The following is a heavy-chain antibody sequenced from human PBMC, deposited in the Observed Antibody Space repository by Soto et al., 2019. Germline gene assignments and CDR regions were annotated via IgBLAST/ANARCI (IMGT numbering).Heavy chain of an antibody. CDR1: GFTFSSYS. CDR3: ARDRGYSGYDWKAFDI. Sequence: EVQLVESGGGLVQPGGSLRLSCAASGFTFSSYSMNWVRQAPGKGLEWVSYISSSSSTIYYADSVKGRFTISRDNAKNSLYLQMNSLRDEDTAVYYCARDRGYSGYDWKAFDIWGQGTMVTVSS. V-gene: IGHV3-48*02. CDR2: ISSSSSTI. J-gene: IGHJ3*02. D-gene: IGHD5-12*01.